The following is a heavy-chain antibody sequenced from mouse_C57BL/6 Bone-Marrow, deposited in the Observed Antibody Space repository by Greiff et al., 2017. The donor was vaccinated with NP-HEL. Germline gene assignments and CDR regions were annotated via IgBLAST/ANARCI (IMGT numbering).Heavy chain of an antibody. V-gene: IGHV14-4*01. CDR1: GFNIKDDY. CDR3: TRWLLRNYYAMDY. D-gene: IGHD2-3*01. J-gene: IGHJ4*01. CDR2: IDPENGDT. Sequence: VQLQQSGAELVRPGASVKLSCTASGFNIKDDYMHWVKQRPEQGLEWIGWIDPENGDTEYASKFQGKATITADTSSNTAYLQLSSLTSEDTAVYYCTRWLLRNYYAMDYWGQGTSVTVSS.